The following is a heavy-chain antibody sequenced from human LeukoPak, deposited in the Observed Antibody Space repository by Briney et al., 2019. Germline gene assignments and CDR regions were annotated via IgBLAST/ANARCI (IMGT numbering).Heavy chain of an antibody. CDR1: GGSFSGYY. CDR3: ARVQYYYDSSGYIDDY. V-gene: IGHV4-34*01. J-gene: IGHJ4*02. Sequence: PSETLSLTCAVYGGSFSGYYWSWIRQPPGKGLEWIGEINHSGSTNYNPSLKSRVTISVDTSKNQFSLKLSSVTAADTAVYYCARVQYYYDSSGYIDDYWGQGTLVTVSS. CDR2: INHSGST. D-gene: IGHD3-22*01.